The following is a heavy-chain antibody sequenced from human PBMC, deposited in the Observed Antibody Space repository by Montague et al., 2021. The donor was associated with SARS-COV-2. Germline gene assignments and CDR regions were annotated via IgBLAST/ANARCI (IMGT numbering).Heavy chain of an antibody. CDR2: INHNGST. V-gene: IGHV4-34*01. J-gene: IGHJ6*02. Sequence: SETLSLTCAVYGGSFSGYYLNWIRQPPGKGLEWIGEINHNGSTNYNPSLKSRVTIAVDTSKNQVSLKLTSVTAADTAVFYCARSTVTNSPFGFSNKLRSRYNGMDVWGQGTTVTVPS. CDR1: GGSFSGYY. CDR3: ARSTVTNSPFGFSNKLRSRYNGMDV. D-gene: IGHD4-17*01.